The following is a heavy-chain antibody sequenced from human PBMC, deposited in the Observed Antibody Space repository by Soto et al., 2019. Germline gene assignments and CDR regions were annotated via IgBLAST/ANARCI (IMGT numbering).Heavy chain of an antibody. V-gene: IGHV1-69*02. D-gene: IGHD6-19*01. J-gene: IGHJ4*02. CDR1: GGTFSSYT. CDR2: IIPILGIA. Sequence: QVQLVQSGAEVKKPGSSVKVSCKASGGTFSSYTISWVRQAPGQGLEWMGRIIPILGIANYAQKFQGRVTITADKSTSTAYMELSSLRSEDTAVYYCASGSQWLKSFDYWGQGTLVTVSS. CDR3: ASGSQWLKSFDY.